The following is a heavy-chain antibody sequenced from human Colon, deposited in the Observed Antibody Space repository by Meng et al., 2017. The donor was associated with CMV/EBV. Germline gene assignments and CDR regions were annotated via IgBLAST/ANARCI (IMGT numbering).Heavy chain of an antibody. V-gene: IGHV3-20*04. CDR1: GFTFSGYA. CDR3: ARARGRDLVYSYFGMDV. CDR2: LNWNGDNP. Sequence: GGSLRLSCAASGFTFSGYAMSWVRQAPGKGLEWVSGLNWNGDNPGYADSVKGRFTVSRDNAKNSLYLQMSSLRVEDTALYYCARARGRDLVYSYFGMDVWGQGTTVTVSS. J-gene: IGHJ6*02. D-gene: IGHD2-8*01.